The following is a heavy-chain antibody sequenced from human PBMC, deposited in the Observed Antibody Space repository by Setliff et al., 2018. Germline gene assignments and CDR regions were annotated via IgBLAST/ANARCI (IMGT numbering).Heavy chain of an antibody. V-gene: IGHV4-4*07. CDR3: AREQWLDPPGYYYMDV. Sequence: PSETLSLTCTVSGGSISSYYWSWTRQPAGKGLEWIGRIYTSGSTNYNPYLKSRLTMSIDTSKNQFSLKLNSVTAADMAVYYCAREQWLDPPGYYYMDVWAKGTTVTVSS. CDR1: GGSISSYY. CDR2: IYTSGST. J-gene: IGHJ6*03. D-gene: IGHD6-19*01.